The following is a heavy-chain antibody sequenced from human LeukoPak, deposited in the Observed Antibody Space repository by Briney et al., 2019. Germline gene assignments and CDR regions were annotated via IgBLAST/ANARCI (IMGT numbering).Heavy chain of an antibody. J-gene: IGHJ3*02. CDR3: ARYGSGSYLDPFDI. CDR1: GGSISSYY. D-gene: IGHD3-10*01. Sequence: SETLSLTCTVSGGSISSYYWSWIRQPAGKRLEWIGRIYTSGSTNYNPSLRSRVNMSIDTSKNQFSLKVISVTAADTAVYYCARYGSGSYLDPFDIWGQGTMVIVSS. CDR2: IYTSGST. V-gene: IGHV4-4*07.